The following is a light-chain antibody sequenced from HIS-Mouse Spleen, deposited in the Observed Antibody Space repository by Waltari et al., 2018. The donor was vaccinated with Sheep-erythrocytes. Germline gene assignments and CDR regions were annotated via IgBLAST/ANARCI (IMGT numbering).Light chain of an antibody. CDR3: QSADSSGTYV. CDR1: ALPKQY. J-gene: IGLJ1*01. CDR2: KDS. V-gene: IGLV3-25*03. Sequence: SYELTQPPSVSVSPGQTARITCSGDALPKQYAYWYQQTPGQAPVLVIYKDSVRPSGLPERFSGSSSGTTVTLTISGVQAEDEADYYCQSADSSGTYVFGTGTKVTVL.